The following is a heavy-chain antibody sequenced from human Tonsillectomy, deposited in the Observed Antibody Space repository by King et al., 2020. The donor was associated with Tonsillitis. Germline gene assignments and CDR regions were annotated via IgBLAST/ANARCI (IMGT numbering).Heavy chain of an antibody. Sequence: VQLVESGGGLVQPGGSLRHSCAASGFTFSSYWMSWVRQAPGKGLEWVADIKPDGSDKYYVDSVKGRFTISRDNAKNSLYLQMNSLRAEDTAVYYCARXXXDFEXSSSXXYWXXGTLVTV. CDR3: ARXXXDFEXSSSXXY. D-gene: IGHD6-6*01. J-gene: IGHJ4*01. V-gene: IGHV3-7*03. CDR2: IKPDGSDK. CDR1: GFTFSSYW.